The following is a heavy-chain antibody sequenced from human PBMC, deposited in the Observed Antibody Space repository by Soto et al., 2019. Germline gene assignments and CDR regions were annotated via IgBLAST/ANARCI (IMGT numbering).Heavy chain of an antibody. V-gene: IGHV1-69*13. Sequence: GASVKVSCKASGGTFSSYAISWVRQAPGQGLEWMGGIIPIFGTANYAQKFQGRVTITADESTSTAYMELSSLRSEDTAVYYCARDTHAAMADFKFDYWGQGTLVTVSS. CDR1: GGTFSSYA. D-gene: IGHD5-18*01. J-gene: IGHJ4*02. CDR3: ARDTHAAMADFKFDY. CDR2: IIPIFGTA.